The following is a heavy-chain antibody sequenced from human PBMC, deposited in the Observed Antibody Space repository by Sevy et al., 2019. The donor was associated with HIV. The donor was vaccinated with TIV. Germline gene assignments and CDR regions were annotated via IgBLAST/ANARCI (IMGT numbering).Heavy chain of an antibody. CDR3: AKGGSSSPYYFDY. V-gene: IGHV3-23*01. Sequence: GGSLRLSCAASGFTFSSYAMSWVRQAPGKGLEWVSAISGSGGSTYYADSVKGRFTISRDNSKNTLYLQMNSLRAEETAVYYCAKGGSSSPYYFDYWGQGTLVTVSS. J-gene: IGHJ4*02. D-gene: IGHD6-13*01. CDR2: ISGSGGST. CDR1: GFTFSSYA.